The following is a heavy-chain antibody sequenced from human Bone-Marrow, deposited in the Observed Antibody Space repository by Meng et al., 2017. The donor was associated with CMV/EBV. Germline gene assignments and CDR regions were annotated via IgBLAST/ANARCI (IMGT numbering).Heavy chain of an antibody. CDR3: ARAVVYCSSTSCYLNWFAP. CDR2: INHSGST. V-gene: IGHV4-34*01. D-gene: IGHD2-2*01. Sequence: SETLSLTCAVYGGSFSGYYWSWIRQPPGKGLEWIGEINHSGSTNYNPSLKSRVTISVDTSKNQFSLKLSSVTAADTAVYYCARAVVYCSSTSCYLNWFAPWGQGTLVTVSS. CDR1: GGSFSGYY. J-gene: IGHJ5*02.